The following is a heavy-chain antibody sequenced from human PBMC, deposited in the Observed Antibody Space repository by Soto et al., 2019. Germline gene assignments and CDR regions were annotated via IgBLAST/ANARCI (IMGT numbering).Heavy chain of an antibody. Sequence: PGGSLRLSCAASGFTFSSYSMNWVRQAPGKGLEWVSSISSSSYIYYADSVKGRFTISRDNAKNSLYLQMNSLRAEDTAVYYCARGCSSTSCYTGYYYYYGMDVWGQGTTVTVSS. CDR1: GFTFSSYS. V-gene: IGHV3-21*01. D-gene: IGHD2-2*02. CDR3: ARGCSSTSCYTGYYYYYGMDV. J-gene: IGHJ6*02. CDR2: ISSSSYI.